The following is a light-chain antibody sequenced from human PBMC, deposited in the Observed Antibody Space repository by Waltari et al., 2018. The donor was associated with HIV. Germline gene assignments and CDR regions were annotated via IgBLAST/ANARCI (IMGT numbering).Light chain of an antibody. Sequence: QSALTQPRSMSGSPGQSVTISCTGTSSDVGGYNYVSWYQQHPGKAPKLMVFEVNKRPSGVPDRFSGSKSGNTASLTISGLQAEDEADYYCCSYADKYTWVFGGGTKLTVL. CDR3: CSYADKYTWV. CDR1: SSDVGGYNY. V-gene: IGLV2-11*01. CDR2: EVN. J-gene: IGLJ3*02.